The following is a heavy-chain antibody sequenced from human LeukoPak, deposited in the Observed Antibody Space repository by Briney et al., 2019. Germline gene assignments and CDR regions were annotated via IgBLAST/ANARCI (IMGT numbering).Heavy chain of an antibody. D-gene: IGHD3-3*01. CDR3: AREGDDFWSGYYDY. CDR1: GYTFTSYG. J-gene: IGHJ4*02. V-gene: IGHV1-18*01. Sequence: ASVKVSCKASGYTFTSYGISWVRQAPGQGLEWMGWISAYNGNTNYAQKLQGRVTMTTDTSTSTAYTELRSLRSDDTAVYYCAREGDDFWSGYYDYWGQGTLVTVSS. CDR2: ISAYNGNT.